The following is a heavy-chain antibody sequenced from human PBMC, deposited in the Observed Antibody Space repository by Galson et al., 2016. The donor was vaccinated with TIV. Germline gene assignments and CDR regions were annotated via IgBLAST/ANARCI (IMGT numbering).Heavy chain of an antibody. J-gene: IGHJ5*02. V-gene: IGHV5-10-1*01. D-gene: IGHD5/OR15-5a*01. CDR3: ARGVSTGSGWLDP. Sequence: QSGAEVKKPGESLTISCKGSGYSFTNYWINWVRQMPGKGLEWMGRIDPTDSYTNYSPSFEGHVTISADKSISTAFLQWSSLKASDTAIYFCARGVSTGSGWLDPWGQGTLVTVSP. CDR2: IDPTDSYT. CDR1: GYSFTNYW.